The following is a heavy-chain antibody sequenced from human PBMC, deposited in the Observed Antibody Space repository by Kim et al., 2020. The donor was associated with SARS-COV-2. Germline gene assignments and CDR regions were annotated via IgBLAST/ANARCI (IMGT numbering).Heavy chain of an antibody. V-gene: IGHV4-34*01. CDR1: GGSFSGYY. CDR3: ARGFGNTMTTVTTGP. J-gene: IGHJ5*02. D-gene: IGHD4-17*01. CDR2: INHSGST. Sequence: SETLSLTCAVYGGSFSGYYWSWIRQPPGKGLEWIGEINHSGSTNYNPSLKSRVTISVDTSKNQFSLKLSSVTAVDTAVYYCARGFGNTMTTVTTGPWGQGTLVTVSS.